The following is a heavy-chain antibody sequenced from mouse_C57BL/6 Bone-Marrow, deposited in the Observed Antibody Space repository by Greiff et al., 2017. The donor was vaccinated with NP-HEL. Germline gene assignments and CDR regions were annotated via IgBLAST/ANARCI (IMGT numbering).Heavy chain of an antibody. J-gene: IGHJ1*03. V-gene: IGHV8-8*01. CDR2: IWWDDDK. CDR1: GFSLSTFGMG. Sequence: QVTLKECGPGILQPSQTLSLTCSFSGFSLSTFGMGVGWIRQPSGKVLEWLANIWWDDDKYYSPALKIRLTIYKTTSKHPVFIKIATVDTADTSTYDWARDWDCGYIDVWGTGTTVTVAS. CDR3: ARDWDCGYIDV. D-gene: IGHD4-1*01.